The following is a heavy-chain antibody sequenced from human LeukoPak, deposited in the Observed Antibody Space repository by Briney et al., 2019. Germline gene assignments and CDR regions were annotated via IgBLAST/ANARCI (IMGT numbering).Heavy chain of an antibody. CDR1: RFTFSRYW. Sequence: GGSLRLSCAASRFTFSRYWMSWVRQAPGKGLEWVANIKQDGSEKYYVDSVKGRFTISRDNARSSLYLQMNSLRAEDTAVYYCANDRIAVAGYVFGYWGQGTLVTVSS. V-gene: IGHV3-7*01. J-gene: IGHJ4*02. D-gene: IGHD6-19*01. CDR2: IKQDGSEK. CDR3: ANDRIAVAGYVFGY.